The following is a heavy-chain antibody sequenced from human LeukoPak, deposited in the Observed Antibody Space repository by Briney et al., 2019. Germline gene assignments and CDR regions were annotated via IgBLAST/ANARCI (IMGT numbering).Heavy chain of an antibody. Sequence: ASVKVSCKSSGYTFIDYYIHWVRQAPGQGLEWMGWINPHSGGTNYAQKFQGGVTMTRDTSITTAYMELSSLRSDDTAVYYCARDVGEYCSSTNCYASHYWGQGTLVTVSS. V-gene: IGHV1-2*02. CDR3: ARDVGEYCSSTNCYASHY. CDR2: INPHSGGT. D-gene: IGHD2-2*01. J-gene: IGHJ4*02. CDR1: GYTFIDYY.